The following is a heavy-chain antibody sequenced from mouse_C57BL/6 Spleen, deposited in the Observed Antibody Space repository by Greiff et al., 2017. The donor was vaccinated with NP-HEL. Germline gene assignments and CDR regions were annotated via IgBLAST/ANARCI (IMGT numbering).Heavy chain of an antibody. CDR3: ATRVYYDYSTWFAY. CDR1: GYTFTSYW. D-gene: IGHD2-4*01. CDR2: IDPNSGGT. V-gene: IGHV1-72*01. J-gene: IGHJ3*01. Sequence: QLQQPGAELVKPGASVKLSCKASGYTFTSYWMHWVKQRPGRGLEWIGRIDPNSGGTKYNEKFKSKATLTVDKPSSTAYMQLSSLTSEDSAVYYCATRVYYDYSTWFAYWGQGTLVTVSA.